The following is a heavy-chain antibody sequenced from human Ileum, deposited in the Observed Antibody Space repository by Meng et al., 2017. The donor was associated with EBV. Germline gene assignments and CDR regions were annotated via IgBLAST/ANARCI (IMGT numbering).Heavy chain of an antibody. CDR3: ARVERGVKFDK. J-gene: IGHJ4*01. D-gene: IGHD2-21*01. CDR2: INADNGNT. V-gene: IGHV1-3*01. Sequence: AQMFQSGAEVKKPGAPGNLSCKASGYTFSNYAIHWVRQAPGQRPEWMGWINADNGNTKYSQKFQGRVTITRNTPASTVYMDVRSLRSEDTAVYFCARVERGVKFDKWGQGTLVTVSS. CDR1: GYTFSNYA.